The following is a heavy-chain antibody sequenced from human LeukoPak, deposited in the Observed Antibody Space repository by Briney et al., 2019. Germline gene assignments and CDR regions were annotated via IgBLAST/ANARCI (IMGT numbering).Heavy chain of an antibody. CDR1: GFTFSSYS. CDR3: ARAGRNDYGDYADY. V-gene: IGHV3-21*01. D-gene: IGHD4-17*01. CDR2: ISSSSSYI. Sequence: GGSLRLSCAASGFTFSSYSMNWVRQAPGKGLEWVSSISSSSSYIYYADSVKGRFTISRDNAKNSLYLQMNSLRAEDMAVYYCARAGRNDYGDYADYWGQGTLVTVSS. J-gene: IGHJ4*02.